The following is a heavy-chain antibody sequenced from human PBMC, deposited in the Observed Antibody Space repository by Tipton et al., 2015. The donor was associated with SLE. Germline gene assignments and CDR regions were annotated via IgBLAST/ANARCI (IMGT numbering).Heavy chain of an antibody. CDR3: ARSPYSSGWSDY. V-gene: IGHV4-39*01. J-gene: IGHJ4*02. D-gene: IGHD6-19*01. CDR1: GGSISSSSYY. CDR2: IYYSGST. Sequence: TLSLTCTVSGGSISSSSYYWGWIRQPPGKGLEWIGSIYYSGSTYYNPSLKSRVTISVDTSKNQFSLKLSSGTAADTAVYYCARSPYSSGWSDYWGQATLVTVSS.